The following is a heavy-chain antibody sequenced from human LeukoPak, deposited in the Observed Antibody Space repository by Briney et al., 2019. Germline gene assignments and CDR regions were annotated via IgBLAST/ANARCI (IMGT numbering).Heavy chain of an antibody. J-gene: IGHJ6*03. V-gene: IGHV4-34*01. CDR1: GGSFSGYY. CDR3: ARDRYYYDSSGYYYIPYYYYMDV. D-gene: IGHD3-22*01. CDR2: INHSGST. Sequence: PSETLSLTCAVYGGSFSGYYWSWIRPPPGRGLEWIGEINHSGSTNYNPSLKSRVTISVDTSKNQFSLKLSSVTAADTAVYYCARDRYYYDSSGYYYIPYYYYMDVWGKGTTVTVSS.